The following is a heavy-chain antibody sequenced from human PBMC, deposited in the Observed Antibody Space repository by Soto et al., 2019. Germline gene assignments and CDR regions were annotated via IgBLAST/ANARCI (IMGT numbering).Heavy chain of an antibody. J-gene: IGHJ6*02. Sequence: ASVKVSCKASGYTFTSYGISCVRQAPGQGLEWMGWMNPNSGNTGYAQKFQGRVTMTRNTSISTAYMELSSLRSEDTAVYYCARGRYCSGGSCFRNGMDVWGQGTTVTVSS. V-gene: IGHV1-8*02. CDR1: GYTFTSYG. CDR2: MNPNSGNT. CDR3: ARGRYCSGGSCFRNGMDV. D-gene: IGHD2-15*01.